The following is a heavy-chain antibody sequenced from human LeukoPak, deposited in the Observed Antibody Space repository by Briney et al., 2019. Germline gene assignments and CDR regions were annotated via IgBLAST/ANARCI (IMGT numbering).Heavy chain of an antibody. CDR1: GGSFSGYY. Sequence: PSETLSLTCAVYGGSFSGYYWSWIRQPPGKGLEWIGEINHSGSTNYNPSLKSRVTISVDTSKNQFSLKLSSVTAADTAVYYCARAPIWFGELYYWGQGTLVTVSS. D-gene: IGHD3-10*01. J-gene: IGHJ4*02. CDR3: ARAPIWFGELYY. CDR2: INHSGST. V-gene: IGHV4-34*01.